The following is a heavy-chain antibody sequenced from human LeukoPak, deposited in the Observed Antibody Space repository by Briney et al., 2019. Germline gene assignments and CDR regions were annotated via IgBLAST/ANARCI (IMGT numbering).Heavy chain of an antibody. D-gene: IGHD6-19*01. CDR2: IYYSGST. Sequence: SETLSLTCTVSGGSISSYYWSWIRQPPGKGLEWIGYIYYSGSTNYNPSLKSRVTISVDTSKNQFSLKLSSVTAADTVVYYCARDGGVSGWYWFDPWGQGTLVTVSS. CDR3: ARDGGVSGWYWFDP. CDR1: GGSISSYY. J-gene: IGHJ5*02. V-gene: IGHV4-59*01.